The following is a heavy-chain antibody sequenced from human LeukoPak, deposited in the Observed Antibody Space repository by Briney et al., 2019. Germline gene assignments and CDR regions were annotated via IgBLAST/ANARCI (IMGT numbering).Heavy chain of an antibody. CDR3: ATSHSGSYSVHY. D-gene: IGHD1-26*01. Sequence: ASVKVSCKASGYTFTGYYMHWVRQAPGQGLEWMGWINPNSGGTNYAQKFQGRVTMTRDTSISTAYMELSRLRSDDTAVYYCATSHSGSYSVHYWGQGTLVTVSS. J-gene: IGHJ4*02. CDR2: INPNSGGT. V-gene: IGHV1-2*02. CDR1: GYTFTGYY.